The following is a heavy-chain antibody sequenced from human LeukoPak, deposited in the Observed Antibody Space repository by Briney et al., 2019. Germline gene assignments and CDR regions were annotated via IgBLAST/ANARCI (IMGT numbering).Heavy chain of an antibody. CDR1: GGSISVTNHY. V-gene: IGHV4-39*02. CDR2: IFYTGDT. CDR3: ARQLGAMTTVSSQGDLGS. Sequence: EPSETLSLTCTVSGGSISVTNHYWGWIRQPPGKGLEWIGSIFYTGDTYYNPSLKRRITMSVDTSKNHFSLNLNSVTASDTAVYYCARQLGAMTTVSSQGDLGSWGQGTLVTVSS. D-gene: IGHD4-17*01. J-gene: IGHJ5*02.